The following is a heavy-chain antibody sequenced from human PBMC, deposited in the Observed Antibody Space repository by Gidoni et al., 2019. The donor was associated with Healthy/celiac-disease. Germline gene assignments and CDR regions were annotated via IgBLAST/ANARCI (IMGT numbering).Heavy chain of an antibody. J-gene: IGHJ4*02. CDR1: GYSISSGYY. CDR2: MYHSGGT. Sequence: QVQLQESGPRLVKSSETLSLSCSVAGYSISSGYYWGWIRQPPGKGLEWIGSMYHSGGTYYNPSLKSRVTISVDTSKNQFSLKLSSVTAADTAVYYCAREEAYCGGDCYPARFDHWGQGTLVTVSS. CDR3: AREEAYCGGDCYPARFDH. V-gene: IGHV4-38-2*02. D-gene: IGHD2-21*02.